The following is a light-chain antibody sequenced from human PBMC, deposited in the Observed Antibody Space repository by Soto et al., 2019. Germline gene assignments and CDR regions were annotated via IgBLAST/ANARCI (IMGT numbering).Light chain of an antibody. J-gene: IGLJ3*02. CDR2: DVN. CDR1: SSDVGGYDY. Sequence: QAVVTQPASVSGSPGQSITISCTGTSSDVGGYDYVSWYQQHPGKAPKLVIYDVNNRPSGVSNRFSGSKSDNTASLTISGLQAEDEADYYCKSYTSRSTPWVFGGGTKVTVL. CDR3: KSYTSRSTPWV. V-gene: IGLV2-14*01.